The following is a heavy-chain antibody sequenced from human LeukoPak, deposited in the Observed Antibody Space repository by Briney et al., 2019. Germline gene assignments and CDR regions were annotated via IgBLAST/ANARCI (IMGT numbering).Heavy chain of an antibody. CDR1: GGSISSYY. D-gene: IGHD2-2*01. J-gene: IGHJ6*03. Sequence: SETLSLTCTVSGGSISSYYWSWIRQPAGKGLEWIGRIYTSGSTNYNPSLKSRLTISVDKSKNQFSLKLSSVTAADTAVYYCARDPVYCSSTSCYDYYYYYMDVWGKGTTVTVSS. CDR2: IYTSGST. CDR3: ARDPVYCSSTSCYDYYYYYMDV. V-gene: IGHV4-4*07.